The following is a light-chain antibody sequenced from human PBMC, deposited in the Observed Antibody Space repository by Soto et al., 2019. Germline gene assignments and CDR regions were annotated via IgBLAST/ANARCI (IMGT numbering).Light chain of an antibody. Sequence: AIQLTQSPSSLSASVGDRVTITCRASQGISSALAWYQQKPGKAPKLLIYDASSLESGVPSRFSGSGSGTDFTLTLSSLQPEDFASYYCQQFNSYPFFGQGTRLEIK. CDR2: DAS. V-gene: IGKV1-13*02. CDR1: QGISSA. CDR3: QQFNSYPF. J-gene: IGKJ5*01.